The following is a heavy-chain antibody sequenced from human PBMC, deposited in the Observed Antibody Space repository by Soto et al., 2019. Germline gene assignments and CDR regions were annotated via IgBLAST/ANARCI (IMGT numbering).Heavy chain of an antibody. Sequence: ESGGGLVKPGGSLRLSCAASGFTFSDYYMSWIRQAPGKGLEWLSYISDDGGTIYYAPSVKGRFTISRDNSENSLFLQMNSLRAEDTATYYCARDRQLQSFDSWGQGILVTVSS. CDR1: GFTFSDYY. J-gene: IGHJ4*02. CDR3: ARDRQLQSFDS. V-gene: IGHV3-11*01. CDR2: ISDDGGTI. D-gene: IGHD5-18*01.